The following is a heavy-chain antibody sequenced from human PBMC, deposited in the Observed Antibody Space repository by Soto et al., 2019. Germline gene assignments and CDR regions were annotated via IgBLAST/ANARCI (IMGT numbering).Heavy chain of an antibody. Sequence: SETLSLPCTVSGGSLRCHYWSRIRQPPGKGLEWIGYIYSSGSTNYNPSLKSRVTISVDTSKNQFSLKLSSVTAADTAVYYCAGQGMVVPGTYYFDYWGQGTLVTVSS. CDR2: IYSSGST. CDR1: GGSLRCHY. V-gene: IGHV4-4*09. CDR3: AGQGMVVPGTYYFDY. J-gene: IGHJ4*02. D-gene: IGHD2-21*01.